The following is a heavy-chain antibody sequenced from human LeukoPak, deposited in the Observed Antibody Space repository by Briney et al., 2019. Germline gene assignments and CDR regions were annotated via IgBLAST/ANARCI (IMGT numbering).Heavy chain of an antibody. D-gene: IGHD3-3*01. CDR2: ISGSGGST. V-gene: IGHV3-23*01. CDR3: ARGSRFGVVERDAFDI. J-gene: IGHJ3*02. Sequence: GGSLRLSCAASGFTFSSYAMSWVRQAPGKGLEWDSAISGSGGSTYYADSVKGRFTISRDNSKNTLYLQMNSLRAEDTAVYYCARGSRFGVVERDAFDIWGQGTMVTVSS. CDR1: GFTFSSYA.